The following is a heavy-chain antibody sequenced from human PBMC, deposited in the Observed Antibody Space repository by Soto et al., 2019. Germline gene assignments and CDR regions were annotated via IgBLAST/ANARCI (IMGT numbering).Heavy chain of an antibody. CDR1: GFTFSSYA. V-gene: IGHV3-30-3*01. D-gene: IGHD3-16*01. Sequence: QVQLVESGGGVVQPGRSLRLSCAASGFTFSSYAMHWVRQAPGKGLEWVAVISYDGSNKYYADSVKGRFTISRDNSKNALYLQMNSRRAEDTGGYYCGRGGGGFDYWAREPWSPSPQ. CDR3: GRGGGGFDY. J-gene: IGHJ4*02. CDR2: ISYDGSNK.